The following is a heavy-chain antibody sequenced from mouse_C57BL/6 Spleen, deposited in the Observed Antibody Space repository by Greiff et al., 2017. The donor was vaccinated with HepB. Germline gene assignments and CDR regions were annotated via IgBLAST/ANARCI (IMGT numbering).Heavy chain of an antibody. CDR3: ASIKAWFAY. CDR2: IYPGDGDT. Sequence: QVQLKESGPELVKPGASVKISCKASGYAFSSSWMNWVKQRPGKGLEWIGRIYPGDGDTNYNGKFKGKATLTADKSSSTAYMQLSSLTSEDSAVYFCASIKAWFAYWGQGTLVTVSA. J-gene: IGHJ3*01. V-gene: IGHV1-82*01. CDR1: GYAFSSSW.